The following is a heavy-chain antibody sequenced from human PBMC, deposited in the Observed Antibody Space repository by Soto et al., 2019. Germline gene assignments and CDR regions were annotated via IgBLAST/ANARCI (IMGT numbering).Heavy chain of an antibody. D-gene: IGHD3-3*01. J-gene: IGHJ6*03. CDR2: ISGSGGST. CDR3: AKVNSRTIFGPEKGYMDV. V-gene: IGHV3-23*01. Sequence: GGSLRLPCAASGFTFSSYAMSWVRQAPGKGLEWVSAISGSGGSTYYADSVKGRFTISRDNSKNTLYLQMNSLRAEDTAVYYCAKVNSRTIFGPEKGYMDVWGKGTTVTVSS. CDR1: GFTFSSYA.